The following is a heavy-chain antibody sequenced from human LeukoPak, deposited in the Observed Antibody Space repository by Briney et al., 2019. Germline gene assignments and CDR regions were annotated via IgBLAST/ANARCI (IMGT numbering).Heavy chain of an antibody. CDR2: ISFDGSNK. J-gene: IGHJ6*03. D-gene: IGHD1-26*01. V-gene: IGHV3-30*03. Sequence: GGSLRLSCPASGFTFSSYGMHWVRQAPGKGLEWVAIISFDGSNKYYGDSVKGRFTISRDNSNNTLFLQMNSLRPEDTAVYYCARHPGDFTGIVNYYCMDVWGKGTTVTVSS. CDR1: GFTFSSYG. CDR3: ARHPGDFTGIVNYYCMDV.